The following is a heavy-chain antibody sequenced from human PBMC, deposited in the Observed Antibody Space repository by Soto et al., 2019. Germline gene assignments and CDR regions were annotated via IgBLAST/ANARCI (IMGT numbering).Heavy chain of an antibody. CDR1: GYTFTGYY. CDR2: INPNSGGT. Sequence: GASVKVSCKASGYTFTGYYMHWVRQAPGQGLEWMGWINPNSGGTNYAQKFRGWVTMTRDTSISTAYMELSSLRSDDTAVYYCARDLQIFGVVNPPLFYYYYGTDVWGQGTTVTVSS. CDR3: ARDLQIFGVVNPPLFYYYYGTDV. D-gene: IGHD3-3*01. J-gene: IGHJ6*02. V-gene: IGHV1-2*04.